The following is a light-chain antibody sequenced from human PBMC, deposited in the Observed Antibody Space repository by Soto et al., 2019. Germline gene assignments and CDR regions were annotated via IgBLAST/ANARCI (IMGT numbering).Light chain of an antibody. CDR2: GAS. CDR1: QSVSTN. J-gene: IGKJ1*01. V-gene: IGKV3-15*01. CDR3: QQYNKWRT. Sequence: EIVMTQSPATLSASPGERATLSCRASQSVSTNLAWYQQKPGQAPRLLIYGASTRATGIPARISGSGSGTDFTLTITSLQSEDFAVYYCQQYNKWRTFGQGTKVDFK.